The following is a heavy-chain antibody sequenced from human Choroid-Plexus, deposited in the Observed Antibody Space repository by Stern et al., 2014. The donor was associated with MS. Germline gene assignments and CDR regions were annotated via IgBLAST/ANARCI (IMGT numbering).Heavy chain of an antibody. D-gene: IGHD2/OR15-2a*01. Sequence: VQLVESGGGVVQPGRPLRLSCVASGFTFGSCAMHWVRQAPGKGLAWLAGVSYDGSNKYYADSVKGRVTISRDNSQNTLYMQMSSLRPEDTAVYYCAKDRQYLTYFFDHWGQGSLVTVSS. CDR2: VSYDGSNK. J-gene: IGHJ5*02. CDR1: GFTFGSCA. CDR3: AKDRQYLTYFFDH. V-gene: IGHV3-30*18.